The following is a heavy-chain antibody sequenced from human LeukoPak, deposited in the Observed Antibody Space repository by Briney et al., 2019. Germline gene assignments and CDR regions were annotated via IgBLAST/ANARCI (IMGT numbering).Heavy chain of an antibody. V-gene: IGHV1-18*04. J-gene: IGHJ4*02. CDR1: GYTFTGYY. CDR3: ARDVGRTIFMSPLDY. CDR2: ISAYNGNT. Sequence: GASVKVSCKASGYTFTGYYMHWVRQAPGQGLEWMGWISAYNGNTNYAQKLQGRVTMTTDTSTSTAYMELRSLRSDDTAVYYCARDVGRTIFMSPLDYWGQGTLVTVSS. D-gene: IGHD3-9*01.